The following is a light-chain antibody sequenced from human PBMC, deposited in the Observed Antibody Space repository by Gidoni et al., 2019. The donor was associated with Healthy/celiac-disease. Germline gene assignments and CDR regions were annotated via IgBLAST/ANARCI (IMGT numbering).Light chain of an antibody. V-gene: IGLV2-14*01. Sequence: QSALTHPASVSGSPGQSITISCTGTSSDVGGYNYVSWYQQHPGKAPKLMIYEVSNRPSGVSNRFSGSKSGNTASLTISGLQAEDEADYYCSSYTSSSPPFVVFGGGTKLTVL. J-gene: IGLJ2*01. CDR3: SSYTSSSPPFVV. CDR2: EVS. CDR1: SSDVGGYNY.